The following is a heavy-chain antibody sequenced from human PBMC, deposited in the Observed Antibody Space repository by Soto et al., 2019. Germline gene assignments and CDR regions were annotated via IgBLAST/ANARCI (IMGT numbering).Heavy chain of an antibody. D-gene: IGHD3-10*01. V-gene: IGHV3-23*01. CDR2: ISGSGGST. CDR1: GFTFSSYA. Sequence: GGSLRLSCAASGFTFSSYAMSWVRQAPGKGLEWVSAISGSGGSTYYADSVKGRFTISRDNSKNTLYLQMNSLRAEDTAVYYCAKDGIYGSGSYYLVPPYYYYMDVWGKGTTVTVSS. CDR3: AKDGIYGSGSYYLVPPYYYYMDV. J-gene: IGHJ6*03.